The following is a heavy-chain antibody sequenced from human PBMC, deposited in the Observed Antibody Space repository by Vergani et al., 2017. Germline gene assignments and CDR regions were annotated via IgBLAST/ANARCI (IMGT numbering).Heavy chain of an antibody. Sequence: QLQLQESGPGLVKPSETLSLTCTVSGGSISSSSYYWGWIRQPPGKGLEWIGSIYYSGSTYYNPSLKSRVTISVDTSKNQFSLKLSSVTAADTAVYYCAAVVVTAISHDYWGQGTLVTVSS. CDR2: IYYSGST. CDR1: GGSISSSSYY. D-gene: IGHD2-21*02. J-gene: IGHJ4*02. V-gene: IGHV4-39*07. CDR3: AAVVVTAISHDY.